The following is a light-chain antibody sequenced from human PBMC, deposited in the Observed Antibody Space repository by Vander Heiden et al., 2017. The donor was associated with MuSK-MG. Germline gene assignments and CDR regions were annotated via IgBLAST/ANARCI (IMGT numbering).Light chain of an antibody. Sequence: QSVLTQPPSASGTPGPRVTISCSGSSTNTGSNTVNWYQQLPGTAPKLRIYTNNQRPSGVPDRFSGSKSGTSASLAISGLQSEDEADYYCAAWDDSLNGPVFGGGTKLTVL. CDR3: AAWDDSLNGPV. J-gene: IGLJ3*02. V-gene: IGLV1-44*01. CDR1: STNTGSNT. CDR2: TNN.